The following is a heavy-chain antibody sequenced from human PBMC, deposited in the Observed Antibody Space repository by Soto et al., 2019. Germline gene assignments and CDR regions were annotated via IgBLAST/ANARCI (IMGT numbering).Heavy chain of an antibody. Sequence: SETLSLTCAVYGGSFSGYYWGWIRQPPGKGLEWIGEINHSGSTNYNPSLKSRVTISVDTSKNQFSLKLSSVTAADTAVYYCARGLYGDHLPFDYWGQGTLVTVSS. D-gene: IGHD4-17*01. V-gene: IGHV4-34*01. CDR1: GGSFSGYY. CDR2: INHSGST. CDR3: ARGLYGDHLPFDY. J-gene: IGHJ4*02.